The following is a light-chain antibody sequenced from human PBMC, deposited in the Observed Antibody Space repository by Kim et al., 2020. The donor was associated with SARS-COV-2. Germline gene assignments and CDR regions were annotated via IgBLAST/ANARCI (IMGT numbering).Light chain of an antibody. CDR1: QSFSGTY. CDR2: GAS. Sequence: PGERATLACRASQSFSGTYLAWYQQKPGQAPRLLIYGASSRATGIPDRFSGSGSGTDFTLTINRLEPEDFAVYYCQQYDSSSRWTFGQGTKVDIK. CDR3: QQYDSSSRWT. J-gene: IGKJ1*01. V-gene: IGKV3-20*01.